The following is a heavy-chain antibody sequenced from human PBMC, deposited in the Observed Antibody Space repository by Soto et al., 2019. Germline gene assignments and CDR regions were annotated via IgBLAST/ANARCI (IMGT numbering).Heavy chain of an antibody. D-gene: IGHD3-3*01. J-gene: IGHJ6*02. CDR3: SRXIPPIFGGQNYDYYGMDV. V-gene: IGHV1-18*01. CDR1: GYTFTSYG. CDR2: ISAYNFNT. Sequence: ASVKVSCKASGYTFTSYGISLVRQAPVQVLELIVWISAYNFNTDYSQKLQGRFTITTYTSTITSYIELMILISDNTAVYYCSRXIPPIFGGQNYDYYGMDVWGQGNTVTVSS.